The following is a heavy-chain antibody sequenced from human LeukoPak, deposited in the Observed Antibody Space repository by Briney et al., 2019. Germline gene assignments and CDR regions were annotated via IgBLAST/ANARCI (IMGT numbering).Heavy chain of an antibody. V-gene: IGHV4-30-4*02. Sequence: SETLSLTCTVSGGSISSGDYYWSWIRQPPGKGLEWIGYIYYSGSTYYNPSLKSRVTISVDTSKNQFSLKLSSVTAADTAVYYCARESQPTTSYNYYYYYMDVWGKGTTVTVSS. J-gene: IGHJ6*03. D-gene: IGHD1-7*01. CDR3: ARESQPTTSYNYYYYYMDV. CDR2: IYYSGST. CDR1: GGSISSGDYY.